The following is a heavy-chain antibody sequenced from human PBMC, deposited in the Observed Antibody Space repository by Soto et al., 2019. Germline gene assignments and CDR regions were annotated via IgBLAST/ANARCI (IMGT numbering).Heavy chain of an antibody. CDR1: GFTFSSYS. CDR2: ISSSSYI. J-gene: IGHJ4*02. V-gene: IGHV3-21*01. CDR3: ARDYCPGGVCYTIFDY. Sequence: GGSLRLSCAASGFTFSSYSMNWVRQAPGKGLEWVSSISSSSYIYYADSVKGRFTISRDNAKNSLYLQMSSLRAEDTAVYYCARDYCPGGVCYTIFDYWGQGTLVTVSS. D-gene: IGHD2-8*02.